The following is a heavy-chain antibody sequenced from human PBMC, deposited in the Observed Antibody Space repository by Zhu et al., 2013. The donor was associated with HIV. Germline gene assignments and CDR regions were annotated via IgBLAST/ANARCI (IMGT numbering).Heavy chain of an antibody. V-gene: IGHV1-69*01. D-gene: IGHD3-10*01. J-gene: IGHJ4*02. CDR1: GGTFSSYA. CDR2: IIPIFGTA. CDR3: ARGPFXVRGVITTSGNVD. Sequence: QVQLVQSGAEVKKPGSSVKVSCKASGGTFSSYAISWVRQAPGQGLEWMGGIIPIFGTANYAQKFQGRVTITADESTSTAYMELSSLRSEDTAVYYCARGPFXVRGVITTSGNVDWGQGTLVTVSS.